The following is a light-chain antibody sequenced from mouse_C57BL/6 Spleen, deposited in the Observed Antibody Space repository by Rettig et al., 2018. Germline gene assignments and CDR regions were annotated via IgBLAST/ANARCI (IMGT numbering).Light chain of an antibody. CDR3: GQGYSYPFT. Sequence: NIVMTQSPKSMSMSVGERVTLSCKASENVGTYVSWYQQKPEQSPKLLIYGASNRYPGVPDRFSGSGSATDFTLTIGSLQAEGLADYNCGQGYSYPFTFVSGTKLEIK. CDR2: GAS. CDR1: ENVGTY. V-gene: IGKV6-29*01. J-gene: IGKJ4*01.